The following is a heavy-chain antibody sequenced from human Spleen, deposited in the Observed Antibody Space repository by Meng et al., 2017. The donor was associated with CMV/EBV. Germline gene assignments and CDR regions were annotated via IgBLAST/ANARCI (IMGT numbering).Heavy chain of an antibody. Sequence: SVKVSCKASGGTFSSYAISWVRQAPGQGLEWMGGIIPIFGTANYAQKFQGRVTMTRNTSISTAYMELSSLRSEDTAVYYCARGEGYYGSGSYYVYWGQGTLVTVSS. V-gene: IGHV1-69*05. CDR2: IIPIFGTA. D-gene: IGHD3-10*01. J-gene: IGHJ4*02. CDR1: GGTFSSYA. CDR3: ARGEGYYGSGSYYVY.